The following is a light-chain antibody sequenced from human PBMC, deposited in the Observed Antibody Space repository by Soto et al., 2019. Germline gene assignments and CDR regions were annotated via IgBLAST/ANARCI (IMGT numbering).Light chain of an antibody. Sequence: DIQMTQSPSSVSASVGDRVTITCRASQDINSWLTWYQQKPGKAPKVLIYIASRLQPGVPSRFSGRGSGTVFSLTISNLQPEDFATYFCQQSKSFPLTFGGGTKVEIK. CDR1: QDINSW. CDR3: QQSKSFPLT. J-gene: IGKJ4*01. V-gene: IGKV1-12*01. CDR2: IAS.